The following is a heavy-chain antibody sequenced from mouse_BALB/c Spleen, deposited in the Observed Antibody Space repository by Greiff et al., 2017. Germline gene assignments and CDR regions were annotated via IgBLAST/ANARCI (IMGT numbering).Heavy chain of an antibody. D-gene: IGHD2-2*01. V-gene: IGHV1-4*01. CDR2: INPSSGYT. CDR3: AREGYGPVDPFAY. J-gene: IGHJ3*01. Sequence: QVQLQQSGAELARPGAPVKMSCKASGYTFTSYTMHWVKQRPGQGLEWIGYINPSSGYTNYNQKFKDKATLTADKSSSTAYMQLSSLTSEDSAVYYCAREGYGPVDPFAYWGQGTLVTVSA. CDR1: GYTFTSYT.